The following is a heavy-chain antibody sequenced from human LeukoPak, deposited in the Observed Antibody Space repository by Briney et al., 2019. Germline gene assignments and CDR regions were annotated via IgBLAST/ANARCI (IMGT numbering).Heavy chain of an antibody. CDR2: ISPNSGDT. Sequence: GASVKVSCKASGYTFTGHYMQWVRQAPGQGLEWMGWISPNSGDTLHAQKFQGRVTMARDTSINTAYMELSNLRSDDTAVYYCARARQGAGTYAFDIRGQGTMVTVSS. J-gene: IGHJ3*02. CDR3: ARARQGAGTYAFDI. CDR1: GYTFTGHY. V-gene: IGHV1-2*02. D-gene: IGHD6-13*01.